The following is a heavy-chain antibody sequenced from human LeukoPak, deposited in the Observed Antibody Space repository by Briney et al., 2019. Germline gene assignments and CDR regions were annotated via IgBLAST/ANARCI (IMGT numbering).Heavy chain of an antibody. CDR3: ARDRSHYYDSTGLIGY. V-gene: IGHV4-30-4*08. D-gene: IGHD3-22*01. CDR1: GGSISSGDYY. J-gene: IGHJ4*02. CDR2: TYYSGST. Sequence: SETLSLTCTVSGGSISSGDYYWSWIRQPPGKGLEWIGYTYYSGSTNYNPSLDSRVTISVDTSKNQFSLKLSSVTAADTAVYYCARDRSHYYDSTGLIGYWGQGTLVTVSS.